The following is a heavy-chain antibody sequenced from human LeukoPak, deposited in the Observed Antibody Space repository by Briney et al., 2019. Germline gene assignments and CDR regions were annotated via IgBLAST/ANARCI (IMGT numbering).Heavy chain of an antibody. D-gene: IGHD3-10*01. CDR2: ISSSSSYI. CDR1: GFTFSSYS. V-gene: IGHV3-21*01. J-gene: IGHJ3*02. Sequence: GGSLRLSCAASGFTFSSYSMNWVRQAPGKGLEWVSSISSSSSYIYYADSVKGRFTIPRDNAKNSLYLQMNSLRAEDTAVYYCARFVGSSVTDAFDIWGQGTMVTVSS. CDR3: ARFVGSSVTDAFDI.